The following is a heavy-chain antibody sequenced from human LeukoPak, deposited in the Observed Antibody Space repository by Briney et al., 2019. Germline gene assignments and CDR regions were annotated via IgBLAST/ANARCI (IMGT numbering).Heavy chain of an antibody. Sequence: PSETLSLTCTVSGGSIRDYYWSWIRQAPGKGLEWIGYIHYSGNTKYNPSLKGRVIISLDTSKNQLSLKVTSVTAADTAVYYCAREPGVNDFWSSGPLDPRAWPDAWGQGWLVTVSS. CDR3: AREPGVNDFWSSGPLDPRAWPDA. D-gene: IGHD3-3*01. J-gene: IGHJ5*02. CDR1: GGSIRDYY. CDR2: IHYSGNT. V-gene: IGHV4-59*01.